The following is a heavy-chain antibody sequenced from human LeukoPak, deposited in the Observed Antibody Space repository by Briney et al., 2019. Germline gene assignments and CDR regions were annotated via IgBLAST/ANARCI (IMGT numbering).Heavy chain of an antibody. Sequence: ASVKVSCKASGYTFTGYYMHWVQQAPGKGLEWMGLVDPEDGETIYAEKFQGRVTITADTSTGTAYMELSSLRSEDTAVYYCATVAWSLTHDAFDIWGQGTMVAVSS. CDR3: ATVAWSLTHDAFDI. CDR1: GYTFTGYY. V-gene: IGHV1-69-2*01. CDR2: VDPEDGET. D-gene: IGHD1-1*01. J-gene: IGHJ3*02.